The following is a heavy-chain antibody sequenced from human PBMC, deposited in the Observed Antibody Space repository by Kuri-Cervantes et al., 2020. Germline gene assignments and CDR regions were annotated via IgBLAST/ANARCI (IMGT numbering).Heavy chain of an antibody. CDR2: ISAYNGNT. V-gene: IGHV1-18*01. Sequence: ASVKVSCKASGYTFTSYGISWVRQAPGQGLEWMGWISAYNGNTNYAQKLQGRVTMTRNTSISTAYMELSSLRSEDTAVYYCARGTPAMAFDIWGQGTMVTVSS. CDR3: ARGTPAMAFDI. J-gene: IGHJ3*02. CDR1: GYTFTSYG.